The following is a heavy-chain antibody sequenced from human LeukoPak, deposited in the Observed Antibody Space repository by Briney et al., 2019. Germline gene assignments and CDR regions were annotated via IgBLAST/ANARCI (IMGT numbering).Heavy chain of an antibody. CDR1: GGSIGSYY. CDR2: IYYSGST. J-gene: IGHJ3*02. CDR3: ASYVVPAAIAGAFDI. Sequence: PSETLSLTCTVSGGSIGSYYWSWIRQPPGKGLEWIGYIYYSGSTNYNPSLKSRVTISVDTSKNQFSLKLSSVTAADTAVYYCASYVVPAAIAGAFDIWGQGTMVTVSS. D-gene: IGHD2-2*02. V-gene: IGHV4-59*13.